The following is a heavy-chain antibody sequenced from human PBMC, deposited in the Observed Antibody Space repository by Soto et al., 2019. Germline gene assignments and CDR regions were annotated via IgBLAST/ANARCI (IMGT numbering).Heavy chain of an antibody. CDR2: IDHSGGT. J-gene: IGHJ6*02. CDR3: AKMRAAARRPIGVYGLDV. D-gene: IGHD6-6*01. V-gene: IGHV4-4*02. Sequence: QLHLQESGPGLVKPSGTLSLTCDVFGGSISGSDGWNWVRQAPGKGLEWIGEIDHSGGTVYNPSLGGRVTRSLDMSNSQFSLKLTSVTAADTAIDYCAKMRAAARRPIGVYGLDVWGQGITVTVSS. CDR1: GGSISGSDG.